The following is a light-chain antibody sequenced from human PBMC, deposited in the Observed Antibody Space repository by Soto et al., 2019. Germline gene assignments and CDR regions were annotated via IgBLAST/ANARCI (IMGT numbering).Light chain of an antibody. Sequence: DIQRTQSPSTLSASVGDRFTITCLASQSISSWLAWYQQKPGKAPKLLIYDASSLESGVPSRFSGSGSGTEFTLTISSLQPDDFATYYCQQYNSYSWTFGQGTQVDIK. V-gene: IGKV1-5*01. CDR1: QSISSW. CDR2: DAS. CDR3: QQYNSYSWT. J-gene: IGKJ1*01.